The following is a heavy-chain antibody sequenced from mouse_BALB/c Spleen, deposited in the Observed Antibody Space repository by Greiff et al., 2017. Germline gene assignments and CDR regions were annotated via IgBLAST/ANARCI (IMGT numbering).Heavy chain of an antibody. CDR1: GFNIKDTY. Sequence: VQLQQSGAELVKPGASVKLSCTASGFNIKDTYMHWVKQRPEQGLEWIGRFDPANGNTKYDPKFQGKATITADTSSNTAYLQLSSLTSEDTAVYYCARSGYDVDFAYWGQGTLVTVSA. V-gene: IGHV14-3*02. CDR3: ARSGYDVDFAY. CDR2: FDPANGNT. J-gene: IGHJ3*01. D-gene: IGHD2-14*01.